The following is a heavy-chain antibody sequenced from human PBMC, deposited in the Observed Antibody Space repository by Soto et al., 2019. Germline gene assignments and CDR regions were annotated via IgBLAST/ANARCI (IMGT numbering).Heavy chain of an antibody. D-gene: IGHD6-25*01. V-gene: IGHV3-23*01. CDR1: GFTFSSYA. Sequence: EVQLLESGGGLVQPGGSLRLSCAASGFTFSSYAMSWVRQAPGKGLEWVSAISGSGGSTYYADSVKGRFTISRDNSKNTLYLQMNSLRAEDTAVYYCAKSSLGYRGINDAIDIWGQGTMVTVSS. J-gene: IGHJ3*02. CDR3: AKSSLGYRGINDAIDI. CDR2: ISGSGGST.